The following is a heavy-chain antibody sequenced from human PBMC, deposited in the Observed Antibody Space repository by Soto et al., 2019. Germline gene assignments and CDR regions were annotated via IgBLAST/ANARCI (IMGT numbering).Heavy chain of an antibody. D-gene: IGHD2-15*01. CDR2: INHSGST. J-gene: IGHJ4*02. V-gene: IGHV4-34*01. CDR1: GGSFSGYY. CDR3: ARGRGGGRPDY. Sequence: QVQLQQWGAGLLKPSETLSLTCAVYGGSFSGYYWSWIRQPPGKGLEWIGEINHSGSTNYNPSLKSRVTISVDTSKNQFSLKLSSVTAADTAVYYCARGRGGGRPDYWGQGTRVTVSS.